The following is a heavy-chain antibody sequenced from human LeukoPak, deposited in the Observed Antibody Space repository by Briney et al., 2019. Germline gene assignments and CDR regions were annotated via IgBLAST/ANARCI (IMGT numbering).Heavy chain of an antibody. CDR1: GGSISSGDYY. V-gene: IGHV4-30-4*01. Sequence: PSEPLSLTCPASGGSISSGDYYWSWIRQPPGKGLEGIAYMYYSGRTYYNPSLKSRVTMSADTSKNQLSLKLSSVTAADTAVYYCARPYYYDSRIDPWGQGILVTVSS. D-gene: IGHD3-22*01. J-gene: IGHJ5*02. CDR2: MYYSGRT. CDR3: ARPYYYDSRIDP.